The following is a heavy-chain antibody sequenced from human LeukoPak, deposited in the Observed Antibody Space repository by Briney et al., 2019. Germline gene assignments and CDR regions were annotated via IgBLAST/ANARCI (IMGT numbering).Heavy chain of an antibody. J-gene: IGHJ4*02. CDR3: ARSVIGYYDSSGYIDY. CDR2: MNPNSGNT. V-gene: IGHV1-8*01. Sequence: ASVKVSCKASGYTFTSYDINWVRQATGQGLEWMGWMNPNSGNTGYAQKFQGRVTMTRNTSISTAYMELSSLRSEDTAVYYCARSVIGYYDSSGYIDYWGQGTLVTVSS. CDR1: GYTFTSYD. D-gene: IGHD3-22*01.